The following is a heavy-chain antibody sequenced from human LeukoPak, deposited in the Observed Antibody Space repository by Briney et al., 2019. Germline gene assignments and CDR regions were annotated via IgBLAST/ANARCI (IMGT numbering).Heavy chain of an antibody. Sequence: ASVKVSCKASGYTFTSYGISWVRQAPGPGLEWMGWISAYSGYTNYSQKLQGRVTITTDTSTSTAYMELRSLRSDDTAAYYCARAGWYELPRYAFDIWGQGTMVTVSS. V-gene: IGHV1-18*01. CDR2: ISAYSGYT. CDR1: GYTFTSYG. D-gene: IGHD6-19*01. CDR3: ARAGWYELPRYAFDI. J-gene: IGHJ3*02.